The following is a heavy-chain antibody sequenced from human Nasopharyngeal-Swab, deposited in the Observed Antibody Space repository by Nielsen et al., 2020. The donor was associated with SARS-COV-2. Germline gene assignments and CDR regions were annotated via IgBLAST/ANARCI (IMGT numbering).Heavy chain of an antibody. CDR3: ARYNILTGWGY. CDR1: GGSISTYY. D-gene: IGHD3-9*01. V-gene: IGHV4-59*01. CDR2: VYHSGST. J-gene: IGHJ4*02. Sequence: SETLSLTCTVSGGSISTYYWSWIRQPPGKGLGWIGYVYHSGSTDYNPSLKSRVTISVDTSKNQFSLKLSSVTAADTAVYYCARYNILTGWGYWGQGTLVTVSS.